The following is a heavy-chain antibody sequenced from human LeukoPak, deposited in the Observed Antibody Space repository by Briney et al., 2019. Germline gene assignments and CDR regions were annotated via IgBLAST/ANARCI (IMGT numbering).Heavy chain of an antibody. Sequence: GESLKISCKGSGYSFTTYWIGWVRQMPGKGLEWIGIIFPGDSDTTYSPSFQGQVTISADKSISTAYLQWSSLKASDTAMYYCARSEQSYYYGSGSRYYYYYYYMDVWGKGTTVTVSS. CDR1: GYSFTTYW. D-gene: IGHD3-10*01. J-gene: IGHJ6*03. CDR2: IFPGDSDT. V-gene: IGHV5-51*01. CDR3: ARSEQSYYYGSGSRYYYYYYYMDV.